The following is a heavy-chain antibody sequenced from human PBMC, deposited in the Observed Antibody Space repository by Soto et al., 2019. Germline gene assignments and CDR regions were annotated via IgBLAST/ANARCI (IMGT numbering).Heavy chain of an antibody. CDR2: MSGSGGST. J-gene: IGHJ2*01. CDR3: ANSRGQFENWYLDL. Sequence: EVQLLESGGGLVQPGGSLRLSCAASGFTLSSYGMSWVRQAPGKGLEWVSAMSGSGGSTDYADSVKGRFTISRDNSKNQLYLQKNSLRAEDPAVYYCANSRGQFENWYLDLWGRGTLVTVAS. CDR1: GFTLSSYG. D-gene: IGHD3-10*01. V-gene: IGHV3-23*01.